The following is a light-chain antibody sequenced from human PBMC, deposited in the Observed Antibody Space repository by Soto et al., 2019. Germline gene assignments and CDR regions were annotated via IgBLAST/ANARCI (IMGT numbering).Light chain of an antibody. Sequence: DSQMTQSPCSLSASVGDRVTITCRASQSISSYLNWYQQKPGKAPKLLIYAASSLQSGVPSRFSGSGSGTDFTLTISSLQPEDFATDYCQQSYSTPPWTFGQGTKVEIK. CDR2: AAS. V-gene: IGKV1-39*01. J-gene: IGKJ1*01. CDR1: QSISSY. CDR3: QQSYSTPPWT.